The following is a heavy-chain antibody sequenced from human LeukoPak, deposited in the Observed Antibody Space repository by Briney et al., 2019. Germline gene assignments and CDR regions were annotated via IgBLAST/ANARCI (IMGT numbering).Heavy chain of an antibody. V-gene: IGHV3-11*01. CDR2: ISSSGSTI. J-gene: IGHJ4*02. CDR3: ARRAGGYSHPYDY. D-gene: IGHD4-23*01. CDR1: GFTFSDYY. Sequence: GGSLRLSCAASGFTFSDYYMSWIRQAPGKGLEWVSYISSSGSTIYYADSVKGRFTISRDISKNTLYLQMSSLRAEDTAVYYCARRAGGYSHPYDYWGQGVLVTVSS.